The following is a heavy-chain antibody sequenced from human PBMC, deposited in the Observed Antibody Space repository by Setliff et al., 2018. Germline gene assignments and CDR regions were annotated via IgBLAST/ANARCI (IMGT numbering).Heavy chain of an antibody. Sequence: SETLSLTCTVSGGSISSYYWSWIRQPPGKGLEWIGYIYYSGSTNYNPSLQSRVTISVDTSKNQFSLKLSSVTAADTAVYYCARALPLGFRSALIPWGQGTLVTVSS. D-gene: IGHD3-16*02. CDR3: ARALPLGFRSALIP. CDR1: GGSISSYY. J-gene: IGHJ5*02. V-gene: IGHV4-59*01. CDR2: IYYSGST.